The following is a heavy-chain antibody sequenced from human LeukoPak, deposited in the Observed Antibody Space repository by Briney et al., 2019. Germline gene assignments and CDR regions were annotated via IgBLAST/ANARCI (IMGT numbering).Heavy chain of an antibody. CDR2: INHSGST. V-gene: IGHV4-34*01. CDR1: GGSFSGYY. CDR3: ASRPYYGSGRFDY. Sequence: PSETLSLTCAVYGGSFSGYYWSWIRQPLGKGLEWIGEINHSGSTNYNPSLKSRVTISVDTSKNQFSLKLSSVTAADTAVYYCASRPYYGSGRFDYWGQGTLVTVSS. J-gene: IGHJ4*02. D-gene: IGHD3-10*01.